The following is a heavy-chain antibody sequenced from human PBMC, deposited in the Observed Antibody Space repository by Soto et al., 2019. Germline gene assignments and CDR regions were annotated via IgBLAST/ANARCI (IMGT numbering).Heavy chain of an antibody. V-gene: IGHV3-30-3*01. Sequence: QVQLVESGGGVVQPGRFLRLSCAASGFTFSSYAMDWVRQAPGKGLEWVAVISYDGSDKAYANSVKARFSVSRDNSKNTLYLQMNSLRAEDTAVYYCARALDSSDWYFAFDIWGQGTMVTVSS. CDR2: ISYDGSDK. J-gene: IGHJ3*02. D-gene: IGHD6-19*01. CDR3: ARALDSSDWYFAFDI. CDR1: GFTFSSYA.